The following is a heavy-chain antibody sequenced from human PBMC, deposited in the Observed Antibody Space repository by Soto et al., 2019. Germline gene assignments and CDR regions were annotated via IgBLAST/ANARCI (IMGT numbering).Heavy chain of an antibody. CDR3: ARELSSSWSNYYYYYGMDV. CDR1: GFTFSSYA. D-gene: IGHD6-13*01. V-gene: IGHV3-30-3*01. CDR2: ISYDGSNK. Sequence: GGSLILSCAASGFTFSSYAMHWVRQAPGKGLEWVAVISYDGSNKYYADSVKGRFTISRDNSKNTLYLQMNSLRAEDTAVYYCARELSSSWSNYYYYYGMDVWGQGTTVTVSS. J-gene: IGHJ6*02.